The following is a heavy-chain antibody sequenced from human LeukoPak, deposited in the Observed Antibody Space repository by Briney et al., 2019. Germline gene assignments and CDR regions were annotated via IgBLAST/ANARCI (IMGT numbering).Heavy chain of an antibody. J-gene: IGHJ3*02. CDR1: GYTFTSYA. V-gene: IGHV1-3*01. CDR2: INAGNGNT. Sequence: GASVKVSCKASGYTFTSYAMHWVRQAPGQRLEWMGWINAGNGNTKYSQKFQGRVTMTRDTSTSTVYMELSSLRSEDTAVYYCASLLGHCTNGVCYRSPGDAFDIWGQGTMVTVSS. D-gene: IGHD2-8*01. CDR3: ASLLGHCTNGVCYRSPGDAFDI.